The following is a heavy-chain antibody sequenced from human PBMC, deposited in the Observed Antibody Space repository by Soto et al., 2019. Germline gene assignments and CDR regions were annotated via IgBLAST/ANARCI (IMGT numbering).Heavy chain of an antibody. V-gene: IGHV1-2*06. J-gene: IGHJ4*02. CDR3: ARDGNFAFRGYRFGFDF. CDR1: GYRFTTFY. D-gene: IGHD5-12*01. CDR2: MNLDTGGT. Sequence: ASVKVSCKASGYRFTTFYIHWVRQAPGQGLEWMGRMNLDTGGTTYAQKFQGRVTMTRDTSISTAYMEVTNLKSDDTAIYYCARDGNFAFRGYRFGFDFWGQGTLVTSPQ.